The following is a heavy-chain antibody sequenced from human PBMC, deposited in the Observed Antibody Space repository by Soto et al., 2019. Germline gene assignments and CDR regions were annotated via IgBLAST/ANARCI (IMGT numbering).Heavy chain of an antibody. CDR3: ARANYFDSSGPFDY. CDR1: GGSFSGFY. CDR2: INHSGIT. D-gene: IGHD3-22*01. Sequence: PSETLSLTCAVYGGSFSGFYWSWIRQPPGKGLEWIGEINHSGITDYNPSLKSRVTISVDTSRNQFSLKVSSVTAADMAVYYCARANYFDSSGPFDYWGPGTLVTVSS. J-gene: IGHJ4*02. V-gene: IGHV4-34*01.